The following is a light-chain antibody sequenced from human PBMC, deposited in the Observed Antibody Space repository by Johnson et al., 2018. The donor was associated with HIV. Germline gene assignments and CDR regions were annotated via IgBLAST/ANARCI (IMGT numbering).Light chain of an antibody. J-gene: IGLJ1*01. V-gene: IGLV1-51*01. CDR1: SSNIGNNY. CDR3: GTWDSSLSAEV. CDR2: DNN. Sequence: HSVLTQPPSVSAAPGQKVNISCSGSSSNIGNNYVSWYQQLPGTAPKVLIYDNNKRPSGIPDRFSGSKSGTSATLGITGLQTGDEADYYCGTWDSSLSAEVFGTGTKVTVL.